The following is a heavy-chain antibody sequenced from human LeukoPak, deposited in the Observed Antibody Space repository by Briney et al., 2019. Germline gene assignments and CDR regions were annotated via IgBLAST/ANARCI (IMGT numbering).Heavy chain of an antibody. CDR1: GFTFSSYS. J-gene: IGHJ4*02. CDR3: ASLESGGYYFDY. V-gene: IGHV3-21*01. CDR2: ISSSSSYI. D-gene: IGHD2-15*01. Sequence: PGGSLRLSCAASGFTFSSYSMNCVRQAPGKGLEWVSSISSSSSYIYYADSVKGRFTISRDNAKNSLYLQMNSLRAEDTAVYYCASLESGGYYFDYWGQGTLVTVSS.